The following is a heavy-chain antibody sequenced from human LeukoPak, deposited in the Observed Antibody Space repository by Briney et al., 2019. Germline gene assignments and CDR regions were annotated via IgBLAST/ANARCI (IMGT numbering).Heavy chain of an antibody. CDR2: IKQDGSEK. CDR3: ARDRTGPTARIPNYFDH. CDR1: GITFSSFW. D-gene: IGHD4-17*01. V-gene: IGHV3-7*04. J-gene: IGHJ4*02. Sequence: GGSLRLSCAASGITFSSFWMSWVRQAPGKGLEWVANIKQDGSEKYYMDSVKGRFTISRDNAKNSVYLQMNSLRAEDTAVYYCARDRTGPTARIPNYFDHWGQGTLVTVSS.